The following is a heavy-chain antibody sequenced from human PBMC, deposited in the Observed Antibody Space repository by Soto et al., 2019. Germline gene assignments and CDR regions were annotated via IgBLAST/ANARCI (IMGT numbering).Heavy chain of an antibody. J-gene: IGHJ4*02. V-gene: IGHV3-30*18. CDR1: GFTFSSYG. CDR3: AKNGLTSGYVFDY. Sequence: WGSLRLSCAASGFTFSSYGMHWVRQAPGKGLEWVAVISYDGSNKYYADSVKGRFTISRDNSKNTLYLQMNSLSAEDTAVYYCAKNGLTSGYVFDYWGQGTLVTVSS. CDR2: ISYDGSNK. D-gene: IGHD3-22*01.